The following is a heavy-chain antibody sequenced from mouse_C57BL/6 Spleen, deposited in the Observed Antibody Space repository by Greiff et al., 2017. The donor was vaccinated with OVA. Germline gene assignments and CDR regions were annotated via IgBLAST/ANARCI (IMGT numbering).Heavy chain of an antibody. CDR2: IDPSDSYT. V-gene: IGHV1-59*01. CDR3: ARGSIYYGNLDY. Sequence: VQLQQPGAELVRPGTSVKLSCKASGYTFTSYWMHWVKQRPGQGLEWIGVIDPSDSYTNYNQKFKGKATLTVDTSSSTAYMQLISLTSEDSAVYYCARGSIYYGNLDYWGQGTTLTVSS. D-gene: IGHD2-1*01. CDR1: GYTFTSYW. J-gene: IGHJ2*01.